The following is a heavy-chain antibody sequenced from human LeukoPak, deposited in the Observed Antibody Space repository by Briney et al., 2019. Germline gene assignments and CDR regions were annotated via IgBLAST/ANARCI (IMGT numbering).Heavy chain of an antibody. Sequence: PGRSLRLSCAASGFTFSSYAMSWVRQAPGRGLEWVSAISGSGDYTYYADSVKGRFTISRDNSKNTLYLQMNSLRAEDTAVYYCAKPREAAAGTGRYFDSWGQGTLVTVSS. D-gene: IGHD6-13*01. CDR1: GFTFSSYA. J-gene: IGHJ4*02. CDR2: ISGSGDYT. V-gene: IGHV3-23*01. CDR3: AKPREAAAGTGRYFDS.